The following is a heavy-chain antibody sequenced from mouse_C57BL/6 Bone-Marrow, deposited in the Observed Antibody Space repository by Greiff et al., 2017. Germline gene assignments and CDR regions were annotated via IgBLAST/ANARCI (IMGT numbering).Heavy chain of an antibody. CDR1: GFTFSDYY. J-gene: IGHJ3*01. V-gene: IGHV5-16*01. CDR3: AREEGLDWPWFAY. D-gene: IGHD2-4*01. CDR2: INYDGSST. Sequence: EVHLVESEGGLVQPGSSMKLSCTASGFTFSDYYMAWVRQVPEKGLEWVANINYDGSSTYYLDSLKSRFIISRDNAKNILYLQMSSLKSEDTATYYCAREEGLDWPWFAYWGQGTLVTVSA.